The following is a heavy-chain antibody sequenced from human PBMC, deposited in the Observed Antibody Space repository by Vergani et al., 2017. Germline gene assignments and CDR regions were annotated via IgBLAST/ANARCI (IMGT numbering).Heavy chain of an antibody. V-gene: IGHV3-43D*04. D-gene: IGHD2-2*01. CDR1: GFTFDDYA. CDR2: ISWDGGST. J-gene: IGHJ6*02. Sequence: EVQLVESGGVVVQPGGSLRLSCAASGFTFDDYAMHWVRQAPGTGLEWVSLISWDGGSTYYADSVKGRFTISRDNSKNSLYLQMNSLRAEDTALYYCAKDRADIVVVTAGRGGGYYYYYGMDVWGQGTTVTVSS. CDR3: AKDRADIVVVTAGRGGGYYYYYGMDV.